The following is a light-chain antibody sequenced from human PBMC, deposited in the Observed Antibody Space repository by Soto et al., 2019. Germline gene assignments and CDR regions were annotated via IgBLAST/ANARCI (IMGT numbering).Light chain of an antibody. Sequence: QSVRTQPPSASGSPVQSVTISCTGTSSDVGGYNYVSWYQQHPGKVPKLMIYEVSKRPSGVPDRFSGSKSGNTASLTVSGLQAEDEADYYCSSYAGSNYVFGTGTKVTVL. CDR3: SSYAGSNYV. V-gene: IGLV2-8*01. CDR2: EVS. CDR1: SSDVGGYNY. J-gene: IGLJ1*01.